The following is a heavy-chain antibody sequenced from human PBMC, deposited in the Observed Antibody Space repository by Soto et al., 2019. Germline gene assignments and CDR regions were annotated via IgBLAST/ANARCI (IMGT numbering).Heavy chain of an antibody. CDR3: ARVGYYDSSGRGEY. J-gene: IGHJ4*02. V-gene: IGHV3-30-3*01. D-gene: IGHD3-22*01. Sequence: QVQLVESGGGVVQPGRSLRLSCAASGFTFSSYAMHWVRQAPGKGLEWVAVISYDGSNKYYADSVKGRFTISRDNSKNTLYLQMNSLRAEDTAVYYCARVGYYDSSGRGEYWGQGTLVTVSS. CDR2: ISYDGSNK. CDR1: GFTFSSYA.